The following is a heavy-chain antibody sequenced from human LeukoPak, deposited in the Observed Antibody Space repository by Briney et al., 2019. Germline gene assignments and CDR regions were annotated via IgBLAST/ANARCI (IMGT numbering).Heavy chain of an antibody. CDR2: INPNSGGT. CDR3: ARDEGPGSYNAFDI. J-gene: IGHJ3*02. Sequence: GASVKVSCKSSGYTFTGYYIHWVRQAPGQGLEWMGRINPNSGGTSYAQKFQGRVTMTKDTSITTAYMELSRLTSDDTAVYYCARDEGPGSYNAFDIWGQGTMVTVSS. V-gene: IGHV1-2*06. D-gene: IGHD1-26*01. CDR1: GYTFTGYY.